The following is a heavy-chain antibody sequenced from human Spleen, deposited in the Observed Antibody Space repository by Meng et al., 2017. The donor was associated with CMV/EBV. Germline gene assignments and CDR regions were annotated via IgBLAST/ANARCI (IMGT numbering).Heavy chain of an antibody. D-gene: IGHD4-17*01. CDR2: FDPDEGKT. V-gene: IGHV1-24*01. CDR3: ARDLTYGDFYGTFDY. CDR1: GYILTELS. Sequence: ASVKVSCKVSGYILTELSMHWVRQAHGKGLEWVGGFDPDEGKTIYAQKFQGRVTITADKSTSTAYMELSSLRSEDTAVYYCARDLTYGDFYGTFDYWGQGTLVTVSS. J-gene: IGHJ4*02.